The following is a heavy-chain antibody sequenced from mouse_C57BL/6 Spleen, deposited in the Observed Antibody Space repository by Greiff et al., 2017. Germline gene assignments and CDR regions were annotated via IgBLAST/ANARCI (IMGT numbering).Heavy chain of an antibody. Sequence: EVHLVESGGGLVKPGGSLKLSCAASGFTFSDYGMHWVRQAPEKGLEWVAYISSGSSTIYYADTVKGRFTISRDNAKNTLFLQMTRLRSEDTAMYYCARPGLYYGSSYFAYWGQGTLVTVSA. CDR3: ARPGLYYGSSYFAY. J-gene: IGHJ3*01. V-gene: IGHV5-17*01. CDR1: GFTFSDYG. D-gene: IGHD1-1*01. CDR2: ISSGSSTI.